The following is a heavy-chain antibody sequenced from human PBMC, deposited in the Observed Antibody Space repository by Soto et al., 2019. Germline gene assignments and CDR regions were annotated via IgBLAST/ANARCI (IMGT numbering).Heavy chain of an antibody. CDR2: ISYDGSYK. V-gene: IGHV3-30*18. CDR1: GFTFSSFG. D-gene: IGHD5-18*01. CDR3: AKNRGYNYDGAPLDY. J-gene: IGHJ4*02. Sequence: QVQLVESGGGAVQPGRSLRLSCAASGFTFSSFGMNWVRQAPGKGLEWMAIISYDGSYKYYADSVKGRFTISRDNSKNTLYLQMNRLSAEDTAVYYCAKNRGYNYDGAPLDYWGQGTLVTVSS.